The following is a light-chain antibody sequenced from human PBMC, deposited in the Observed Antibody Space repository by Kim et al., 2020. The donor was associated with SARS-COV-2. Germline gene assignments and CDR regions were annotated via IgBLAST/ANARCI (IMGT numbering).Light chain of an antibody. CDR2: DAS. CDR1: QNIDAY. CDR3: QQRNSWPPAVT. J-gene: IGKJ4*01. Sequence: PGDTSTRSCRASQNIDAYLAWYQQRPGQAPRLLVYDASNRATGVPDRVSGSGSGTDFTLTISSLEPEDFSIYYCQQRNSWPPAVTFGGGTKVDIK. V-gene: IGKV3-11*01.